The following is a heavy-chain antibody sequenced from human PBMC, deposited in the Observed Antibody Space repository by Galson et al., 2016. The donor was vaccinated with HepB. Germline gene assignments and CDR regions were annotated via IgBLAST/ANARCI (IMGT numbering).Heavy chain of an antibody. D-gene: IGHD3-3*01. CDR2: IIAGNGNT. CDR3: ARGVFASGYYRFQH. J-gene: IGHJ1*01. Sequence: SVKVSCKASGYIFTSYAIHWVRQAPGQGLEWMGWIIAGNGNTKYSQKIQGRVTITRDTTASTAYMELSSLTSEDTAVYFCARGVFASGYYRFQHWGQGALVTVSS. V-gene: IGHV1-3*01. CDR1: GYIFTSYA.